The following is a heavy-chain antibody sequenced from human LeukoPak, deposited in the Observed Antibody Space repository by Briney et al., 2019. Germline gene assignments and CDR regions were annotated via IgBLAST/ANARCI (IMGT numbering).Heavy chain of an antibody. CDR3: GVYDYVWGSFDY. J-gene: IGHJ4*02. Sequence: GESLKISCKGSGYSFTSYWIGWVRQMPGKGLERMGIIYPGDSDTRYSPSLQGQVTISADKSISTAYLQWSSLKASDTAMYYCGVYDYVWGSFDYWGQGTLVTVSS. D-gene: IGHD3-16*01. CDR1: GYSFTSYW. V-gene: IGHV5-51*01. CDR2: IYPGDSDT.